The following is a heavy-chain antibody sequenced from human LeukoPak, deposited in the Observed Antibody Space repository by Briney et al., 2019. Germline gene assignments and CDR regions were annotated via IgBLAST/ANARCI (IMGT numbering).Heavy chain of an antibody. Sequence: PSETLSLTCTVSGDSISNGGSISNGGHYWSWIRQPAGKGLEWTGRIYISGSTNYNPSLKSRVTMSVDTSKNQFSLKLSSVTAADTAVYYCARGGNYYGSGSYRPFDYWGQGTLVTVSS. CDR2: IYISGST. J-gene: IGHJ4*02. CDR3: ARGGNYYGSGSYRPFDY. D-gene: IGHD3-10*01. CDR1: GDSISNGGSISNGGHY. V-gene: IGHV4-4*07.